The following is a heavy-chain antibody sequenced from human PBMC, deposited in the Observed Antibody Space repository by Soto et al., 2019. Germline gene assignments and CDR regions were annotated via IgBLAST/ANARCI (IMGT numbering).Heavy chain of an antibody. Sequence: ASVKVSCKASGYTFTSYAMHWVRQAPGQRLEWMGWINAGNGNTKYSQKFQGRVTITRDTSASTAYMELSSLRSEDTAVYYCARVTYCSSTSCRNIDYWGQGTLVTVSS. D-gene: IGHD2-2*01. V-gene: IGHV1-3*01. J-gene: IGHJ4*02. CDR1: GYTFTSYA. CDR2: INAGNGNT. CDR3: ARVTYCSSTSCRNIDY.